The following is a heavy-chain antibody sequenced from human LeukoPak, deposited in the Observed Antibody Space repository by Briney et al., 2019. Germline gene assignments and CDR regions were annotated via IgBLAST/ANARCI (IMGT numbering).Heavy chain of an antibody. CDR1: GGSISSYY. J-gene: IGHJ6*04. CDR2: IYYSGTT. V-gene: IGHV4-59*01. D-gene: IGHD2-15*01. Sequence: PSETLSLTCTVSGGSISSYYWSWIRQPPGKGLEWIGYIYYSGTTNYNPSLKSRVTISVDTSKKQFSLNLNSVTAADTAVYYCARDRIGLDVWGKGTTVTISS. CDR3: ARDRIGLDV.